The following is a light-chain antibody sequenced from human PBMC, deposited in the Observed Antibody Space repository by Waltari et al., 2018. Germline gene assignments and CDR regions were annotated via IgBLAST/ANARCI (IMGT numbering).Light chain of an antibody. V-gene: IGKV3-15*01. CDR1: QSVSSF. CDR3: QQYNDWPPLT. J-gene: IGKJ4*01. Sequence: EVVMTQSLATLSLSPGESATVSCRASQSVSSFLAWYQQKPGQAPRPLIYGASTRATGIPARFSGSGSGTEFTLTISSLQSEDFAVYYCQQYNDWPPLTFGGGTKVEIK. CDR2: GAS.